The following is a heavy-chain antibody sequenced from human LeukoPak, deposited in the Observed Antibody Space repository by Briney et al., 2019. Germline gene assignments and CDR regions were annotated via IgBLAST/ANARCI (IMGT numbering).Heavy chain of an antibody. Sequence: GGSLRLSCAASGFTFSSYAMSWVRQAPGKGLEWVSSISSSSSYIYYADSVKGRFTISRDNAKNSLYLQMNSLRAEDTAVYYCARDIWFGPRGFDYWGQGTLVTVSS. CDR3: ARDIWFGPRGFDY. CDR2: ISSSSSYI. D-gene: IGHD3-10*01. J-gene: IGHJ4*02. V-gene: IGHV3-21*01. CDR1: GFTFSSYA.